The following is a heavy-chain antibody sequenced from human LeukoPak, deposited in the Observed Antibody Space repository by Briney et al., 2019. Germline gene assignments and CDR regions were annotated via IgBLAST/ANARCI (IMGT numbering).Heavy chain of an antibody. D-gene: IGHD2-2*01. J-gene: IGHJ6*02. CDR2: ISSDGGST. CDR1: GFMFNSYS. Sequence: GGSLRLSCAASGFMFNSYSMHWVRQAPGKGLEYVSAISSDGGSTYYANSVKGRFTISRDNSRDTLYLQMGSLRAEDMAVFYCARDLPPALWNGMDVWGQGTTVTVSS. V-gene: IGHV3-64*01. CDR3: ARDLPPALWNGMDV.